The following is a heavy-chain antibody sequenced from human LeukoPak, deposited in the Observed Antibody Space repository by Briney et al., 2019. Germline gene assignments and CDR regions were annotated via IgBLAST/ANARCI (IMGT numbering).Heavy chain of an antibody. D-gene: IGHD3-22*01. CDR1: GGSVSNSSYY. Sequence: SETLSLTCAVSGGSVSNSSYYWSWVRQPPGKGLEWIGYIYYSGSTNYNPSLKSRVTISVDTSKNQFSLKLSSVTAADTAVYYCAREGYYDSSGTLEYYFDYWGQGTLVTVSS. V-gene: IGHV4-61*01. CDR2: IYYSGST. CDR3: AREGYYDSSGTLEYYFDY. J-gene: IGHJ4*02.